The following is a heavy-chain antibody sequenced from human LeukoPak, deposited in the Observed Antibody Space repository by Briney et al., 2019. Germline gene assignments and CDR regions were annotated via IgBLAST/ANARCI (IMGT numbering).Heavy chain of an antibody. CDR1: GFTFSGFW. J-gene: IGHJ4*02. CDR3: ARGPPYIVVVTAIGFFDS. V-gene: IGHV3-7*03. CDR2: INSDGSEG. Sequence: PGGSLRLSCAVSGFTFSGFWMSWSRQAPGKGLEWVASINSDGSEGYYADVVKGRFTISRDNAKNSLYLQINSLRAEDTAVYYCARGPPYIVVVTAIGFFDSGGQGTLVTVSS. D-gene: IGHD2-21*02.